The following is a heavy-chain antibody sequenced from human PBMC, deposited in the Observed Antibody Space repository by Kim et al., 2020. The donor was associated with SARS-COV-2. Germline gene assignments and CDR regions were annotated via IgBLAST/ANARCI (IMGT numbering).Heavy chain of an antibody. Sequence: ASVKVSCKASGYTFTGYYMHWVRQAPGQGLEWMGRINPNSGGTNYAQKFQGRVTMTRDTSISTAYMELSRLRSDDTAVYYCARQSVCSSTSCYLPWGQGTLVTVSS. CDR1: GYTFTGYY. D-gene: IGHD2-2*01. CDR2: INPNSGGT. V-gene: IGHV1-2*06. CDR3: ARQSVCSSTSCYLP. J-gene: IGHJ5*02.